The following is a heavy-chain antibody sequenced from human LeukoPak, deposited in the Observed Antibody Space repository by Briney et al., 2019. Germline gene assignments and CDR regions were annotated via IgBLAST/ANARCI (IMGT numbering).Heavy chain of an antibody. CDR1: GFTFSSYW. CDR2: INSDGSST. V-gene: IGHV3-74*01. Sequence: GGSLRLSCAASGFTFSSYWMHWVRQAPGKGLVWVSHINSDGSSTSYADSVKGRFTISRDNAKNTLYLQMNSLRAEDTAVYYCARGPTYYDYVWGSPEDYWGQGTLVTVSS. J-gene: IGHJ4*02. D-gene: IGHD3-16*01. CDR3: ARGPTYYDYVWGSPEDY.